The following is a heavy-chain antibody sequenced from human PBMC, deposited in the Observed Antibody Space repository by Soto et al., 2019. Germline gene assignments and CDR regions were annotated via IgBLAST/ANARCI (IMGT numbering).Heavy chain of an antibody. V-gene: IGHV1-18*01. D-gene: IGHD1-20*01. J-gene: IGHJ3*02. Sequence: VSVKVSCKASGYTFTSYGISWVRQAPGQGLEWMGWISAYNGNTNYAQKLQGRVTMTTDTSTSTAYMELRSLRSDDTAVYYCARRDHNRYNWPKGAFDIWGQGTMVTVSS. CDR3: ARRDHNRYNWPKGAFDI. CDR1: GYTFTSYG. CDR2: ISAYNGNT.